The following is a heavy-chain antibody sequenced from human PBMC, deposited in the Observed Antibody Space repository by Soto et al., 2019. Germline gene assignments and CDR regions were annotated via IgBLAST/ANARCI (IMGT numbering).Heavy chain of an antibody. CDR2: ISAYNGNT. V-gene: IGHV1-18*01. CDR3: ASGPPYSSDHAPNFFVY. J-gene: IGHJ4*02. D-gene: IGHD6-19*01. Sequence: QVQLVQSGAEVKKPGASVKVSCKASGYTFTSYGISWVRQAPGQGLEWMGWISAYNGNTNYAQKLQGRVTMTTDTSTRAGYMELRGLRSDDTAVYYCASGPPYSSDHAPNFFVYWGQGPLVTVSS. CDR1: GYTFTSYG.